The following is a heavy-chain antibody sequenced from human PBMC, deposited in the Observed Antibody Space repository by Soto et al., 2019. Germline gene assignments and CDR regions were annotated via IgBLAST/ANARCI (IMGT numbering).Heavy chain of an antibody. CDR2: ISYDGSNK. D-gene: IGHD6-13*01. Sequence: QVQLVESGGGVVQPGRSLRLSCAASGFTFSSYAMYWVRQAPGKGLEWVAVISYDGSNKYYADSVKGRFTISRDNSKNTLYLQMNSLRAEDTAVYYCASIAAAGTSVHWGQGTLVTVSS. V-gene: IGHV3-30-3*01. CDR3: ASIAAAGTSVH. J-gene: IGHJ4*02. CDR1: GFTFSSYA.